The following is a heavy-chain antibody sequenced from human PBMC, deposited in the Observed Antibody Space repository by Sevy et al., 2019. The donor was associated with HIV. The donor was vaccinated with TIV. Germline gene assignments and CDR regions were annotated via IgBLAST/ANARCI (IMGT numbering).Heavy chain of an antibody. CDR2: IKSRPDGGTT. D-gene: IGHD2-8*01. Sequence: GGSLRLSCVASGFTFSYAWMSWVRQAPGKGLEWVGRIKSRPDGGTTDYAAPVKGRFTISRDDSKNTLYLQRNSLKTEDTGVYYCSTDPIIVLLVTDGMDVWGQGTTVTVSS. J-gene: IGHJ6*02. V-gene: IGHV3-15*01. CDR3: STDPIIVLLVTDGMDV. CDR1: GFTFSYAW.